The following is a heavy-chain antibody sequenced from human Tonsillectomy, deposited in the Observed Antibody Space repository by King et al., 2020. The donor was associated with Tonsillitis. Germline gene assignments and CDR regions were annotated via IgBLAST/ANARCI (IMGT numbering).Heavy chain of an antibody. Sequence: VQLVESGGGLVKPGGSLRLSCAASGFTFSHYYINWVRQAPGKGLEWVSSISSRSSYIYYADSVKGRFTISRDNAKNSLYLQMDSLRAEDTAIYYCASASESSSGFKARSAFDSWGRVATVTV. V-gene: IGHV3-21*06. CDR3: ASASESSSGFKARSAFDS. J-gene: IGHJ3*02. D-gene: IGHD6-19*01. CDR1: GFTFSHYY. CDR2: ISSRSSYI.